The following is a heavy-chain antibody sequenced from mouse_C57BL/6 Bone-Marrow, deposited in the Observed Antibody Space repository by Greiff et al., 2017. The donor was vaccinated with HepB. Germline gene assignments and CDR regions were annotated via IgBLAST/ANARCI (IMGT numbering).Heavy chain of an antibody. V-gene: IGHV5-15*01. D-gene: IGHD3-3*01. Sequence: EVQGVESGGGLVQPGGSLTLSCAASGFTFSDYGMAWVRQAPRKGPEWVAFISNLAYSIYYADTVTGRFTISRENAKNTLYLEMSSLRSEDTAMYYCARRDFRGAMDYWGQGTSVTVSS. CDR3: ARRDFRGAMDY. CDR1: GFTFSDYG. CDR2: ISNLAYSI. J-gene: IGHJ4*01.